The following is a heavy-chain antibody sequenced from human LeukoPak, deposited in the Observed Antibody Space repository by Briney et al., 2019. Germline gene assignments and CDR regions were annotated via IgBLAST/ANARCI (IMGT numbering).Heavy chain of an antibody. CDR2: IWYDGSNK. CDR3: ARAYCGGDCFNFDY. D-gene: IGHD2-21*02. V-gene: IGHV3-33*01. CDR1: GFTFSSYG. J-gene: IGHJ4*02. Sequence: GGSLRLSCAASGFTFSSYGMRWVRQAPGKGLEWVAVIWYDGSNKYYADSVKGRFTISRDNSKNTLYLQMNSLRAEDTAVYYCARAYCGGDCFNFDYWGQGTLVTVSS.